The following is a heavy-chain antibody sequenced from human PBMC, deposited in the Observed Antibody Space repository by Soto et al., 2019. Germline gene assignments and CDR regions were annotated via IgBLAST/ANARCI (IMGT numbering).Heavy chain of an antibody. Sequence: QVQLVESGGGVVQPGRSLRLSCAASGFTFSNYAMHWVRQAPGKGLEWVALISYDGSNKYYADSVEGRFTISRDNSKNMLYLHMNSRRADVAVVYYGERDNYGMDVWGQGTTVTVSS. CDR2: ISYDGSNK. J-gene: IGHJ6*02. CDR1: GFTFSNYA. CDR3: ERDNYGMDV. V-gene: IGHV3-30-3*01.